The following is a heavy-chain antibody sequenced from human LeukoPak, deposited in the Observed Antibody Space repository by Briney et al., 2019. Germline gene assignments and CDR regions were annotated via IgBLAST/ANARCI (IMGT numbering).Heavy chain of an antibody. V-gene: IGHV4-59*08. J-gene: IGHJ4*02. CDR1: GGSISSYY. CDR2: IYYSGST. CDR3: ARHMGLGYSYGYPYFDY. D-gene: IGHD5-18*01. Sequence: SETLSLTCTVSGGSISSYYWCWIRQPPGKGLEWIGYIYYSGSTNYNPSLKSRVTISVDTSKNQFSLKLSSVTAADTAVYYCARHMGLGYSYGYPYFDYWGQGTLVTVSS.